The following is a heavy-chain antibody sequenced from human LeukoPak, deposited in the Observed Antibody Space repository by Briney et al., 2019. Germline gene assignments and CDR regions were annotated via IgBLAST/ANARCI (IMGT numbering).Heavy chain of an antibody. CDR3: AKKAQYNGNYPLDY. CDR1: GFTFTSYS. Sequence: GGSLRLSCAASGFTFTSYSMSWVRQAPGKGLEWVSGTSDRGDYTYYADSVKGRFTISRDNSKNTLYLQMNSLRAADTALYFCAKKAQYNGNYPLDYWGQGTPVTVSS. J-gene: IGHJ4*02. CDR2: TSDRGDYT. V-gene: IGHV3-23*01. D-gene: IGHD1-26*01.